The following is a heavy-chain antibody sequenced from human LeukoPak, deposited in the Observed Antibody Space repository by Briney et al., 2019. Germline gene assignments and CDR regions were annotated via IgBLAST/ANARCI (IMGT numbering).Heavy chain of an antibody. Sequence: GGSLRLSCAASGFTFSNYGMHWVRQAPGKGLEWVAIIWFDGSNKYYADSVKGRFTISRHNSRNTLYLQMNSLRVEDTAVYYCTRDSEARYSANWLDYNYGLDVWGQGTTVTVSS. CDR2: IWFDGSNK. D-gene: IGHD6-13*01. CDR3: TRDSEARYSANWLDYNYGLDV. J-gene: IGHJ6*02. V-gene: IGHV3-33*01. CDR1: GFTFSNYG.